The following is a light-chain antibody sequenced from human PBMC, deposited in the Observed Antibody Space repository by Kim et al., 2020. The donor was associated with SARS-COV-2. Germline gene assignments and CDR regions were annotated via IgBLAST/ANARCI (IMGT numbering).Light chain of an antibody. CDR2: RDN. CDR3: QVWDSSAVI. CDR1: NIVNML. Sequence: SYELTQPLSVSVALGQTARISCGGMNIVNMLVHWYQQKPGQAPVLVIYRDNFRPSGIPERFSGSNSGSTATLTISGAQAGDEADYYCQVWDSSAVIFGGGTKLTVL. V-gene: IGLV3-9*01. J-gene: IGLJ2*01.